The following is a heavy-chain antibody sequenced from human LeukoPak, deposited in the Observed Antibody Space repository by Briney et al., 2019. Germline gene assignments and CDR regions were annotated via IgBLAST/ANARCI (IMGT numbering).Heavy chain of an antibody. V-gene: IGHV3-30*18. CDR3: AKGGAGDYLDY. CDR2: ISYDGSNK. D-gene: IGHD4-17*01. CDR1: GFTFSSYG. J-gene: IGHJ4*02. Sequence: GGSLRLSCAASGFTFSSYGMHWVRQAPGKGLEWVAVISYDGSNKYYADSVKGRFTISRNNSKNTLYLQMSSLRAEDTAVYYCAKGGAGDYLDYWGQGTLVTVSS.